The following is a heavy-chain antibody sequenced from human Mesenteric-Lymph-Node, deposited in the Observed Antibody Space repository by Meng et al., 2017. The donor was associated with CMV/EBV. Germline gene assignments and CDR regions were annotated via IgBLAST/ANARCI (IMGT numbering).Heavy chain of an antibody. CDR2: ISVFGGAT. V-gene: IGHV3-23*01. J-gene: IGHJ4*02. CDR3: TEDRRFIVVVPAAMY. Sequence: RRSSRCLLRQAGGEVLEWVAVISVFGGATYSEASMDGRTTISKDTSTTTLIVLMNRLRDDAAVVYYCTEDRRFIVVVPAAMYWGQGTLVTVSS. CDR1: RRSS. D-gene: IGHD2-2*01.